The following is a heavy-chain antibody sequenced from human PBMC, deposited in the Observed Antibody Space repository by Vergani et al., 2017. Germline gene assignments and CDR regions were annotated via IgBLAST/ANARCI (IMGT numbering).Heavy chain of an antibody. CDR2: VDPEDGET. V-gene: IGHV1-69-2*01. CDR3: ATPQTVTTGGMEV. Sequence: EVQLVQSGAEVKKPGATMKISCKVSGYTFTDHYMHWVKQAPGKGLEWMGLVDPEDGETIYAEKFKGRVTIAADTSTDTAHLELSNLRSEDTAVYYCATPQTVTTGGMEVWGQGTT. D-gene: IGHD4-17*01. CDR1: GYTFTDHY. J-gene: IGHJ6*02.